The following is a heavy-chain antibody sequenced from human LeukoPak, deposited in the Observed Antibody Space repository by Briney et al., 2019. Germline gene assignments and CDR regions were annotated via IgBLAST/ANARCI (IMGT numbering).Heavy chain of an antibody. J-gene: IGHJ4*02. D-gene: IGHD1-26*01. CDR2: INPNSSGT. CDR3: ARDGRNRGSSVPGY. CDR1: GYTFTGYY. Sequence: ASVKVSCKASGYTFTGYYMHWVRQAPGQGLEWMGWINPNSSGTNYAQKFQGRVTMTRDTSISTAYMELSRLRSDDTAVYYCARDGRNRGSSVPGYWGQGTLVTVSS. V-gene: IGHV1-2*02.